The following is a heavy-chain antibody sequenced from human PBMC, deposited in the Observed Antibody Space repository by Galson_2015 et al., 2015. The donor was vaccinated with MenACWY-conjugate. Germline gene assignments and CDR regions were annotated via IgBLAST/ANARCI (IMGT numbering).Heavy chain of an antibody. CDR2: IYWDDVK. J-gene: IGHJ4*02. CDR3: SRTGATPGDY. V-gene: IGHV2-5*02. CDR1: GFSLSTSGVG. Sequence: ALVKPTQTLTLTCTFSGFSLSTSGVGVGWIRQPPGKALEWLALIYWDDVKRYSPSLRSRLTITKDTSKNHVVLTMTNMDPVDTATYYCSRTGATPGDYWGQGTLVTVSS. D-gene: IGHD2-15*01.